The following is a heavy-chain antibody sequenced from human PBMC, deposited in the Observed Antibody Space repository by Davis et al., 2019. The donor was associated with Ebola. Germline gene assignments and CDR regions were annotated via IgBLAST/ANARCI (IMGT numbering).Heavy chain of an antibody. Sequence: MPSETLSLTCAVSGGSISSSNWWSWVRQPPGKGLEWIGEIYHSGSTNYNPSLKSRVTISVDTSKNQFSLKLSSVTAADTAVYYCARDDSYGTGGYYYYGMDVWGQGTTVTVSS. D-gene: IGHD5-18*01. CDR2: IYHSGST. J-gene: IGHJ6*02. V-gene: IGHV4-4*02. CDR1: GGSISSSNW. CDR3: ARDDSYGTGGYYYYGMDV.